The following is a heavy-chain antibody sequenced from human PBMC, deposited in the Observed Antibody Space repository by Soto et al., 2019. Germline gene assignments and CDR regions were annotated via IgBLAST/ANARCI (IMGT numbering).Heavy chain of an antibody. V-gene: IGHV2-5*05. CDR2: IDWEYDK. J-gene: IGHJ4*02. CDR1: GFSLTTNAVG. Sequence: QITLKESGPPLVKPTQTLTLTCTFSGFSLTTNAVGVGWIRQPPGKALEWLALIDWEYDKRYGTSLKSRLTITKDTAKNQVVLTMTNMDPVDTATYYCAHSRWLLIAYWGQGTLVTVFS. D-gene: IGHD3-9*01. CDR3: AHSRWLLIAY.